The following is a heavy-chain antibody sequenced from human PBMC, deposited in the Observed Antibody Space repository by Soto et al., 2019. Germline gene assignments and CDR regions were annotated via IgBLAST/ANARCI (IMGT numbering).Heavy chain of an antibody. CDR2: ISSDGSNK. J-gene: IGHJ4*02. D-gene: IGHD1-26*01. CDR3: ARDDEGGSDCDLGY. CDR1: GFTFSSHA. V-gene: IGHV3-30-3*01. Sequence: QVQLVESGGGVVQPGRSLRLSCAVSGFTFSSHAMHWVRQAPGKGLEWVALISSDGSNKYYADSVKGRFTTSRDNSKNTMYLQMYSLRVEDTAVYYCARDDEGGSDCDLGYWGQGALVTVSS.